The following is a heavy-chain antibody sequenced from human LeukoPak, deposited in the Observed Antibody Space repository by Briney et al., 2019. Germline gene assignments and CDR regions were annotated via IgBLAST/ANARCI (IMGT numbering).Heavy chain of an antibody. CDR2: IWSDGSYK. J-gene: IGHJ4*02. D-gene: IGHD3-22*01. V-gene: IGHV3-33*01. CDR3: TREASKGYYDTGGYYYDY. CDR1: GFTFSKYG. Sequence: PGRSLRLSCAASGFTFSKYGMHWVRQAPGKGLEWVAVIWSDGSYKNYADSVKGRFSISRDNSKNTLYLQMNSLRADDTAVYYCTREASKGYYDTGGYYYDYWGQGTLVTVSS.